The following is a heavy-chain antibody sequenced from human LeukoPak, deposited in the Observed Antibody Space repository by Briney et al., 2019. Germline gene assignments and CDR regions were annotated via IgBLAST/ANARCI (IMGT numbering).Heavy chain of an antibody. CDR3: ARGSYCSSTSCYTPRGLDY. CDR2: IGTAGDT. J-gene: IGHJ4*02. CDR1: GFTFSSYD. D-gene: IGHD2-2*02. V-gene: IGHV3-13*01. Sequence: GGSLRLSCAASGFTFSSYDMHWVRQATGKGLEWVSAIGTAGDTYYPGSVKGRFTISRENAKNSLYLQMNSLRAGDTAVYYCARGSYCSSTSCYTPRGLDYWGQGTLVTVSS.